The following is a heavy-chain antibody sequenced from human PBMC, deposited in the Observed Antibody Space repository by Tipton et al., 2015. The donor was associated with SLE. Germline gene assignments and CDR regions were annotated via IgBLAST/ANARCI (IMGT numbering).Heavy chain of an antibody. V-gene: IGHV4-34*01. CDR3: AILILFDY. CDR1: GGSFSGYY. Sequence: TLSLTCAVYGGSFSGYYWSWIRQPPGKGLEWIGEINNSGSTNYNPSLKSRVTISVDTSKNQFSLKLSSVTAADTAVYYCAILILFDYWGQETLVTVSS. J-gene: IGHJ4*02. CDR2: INNSGST.